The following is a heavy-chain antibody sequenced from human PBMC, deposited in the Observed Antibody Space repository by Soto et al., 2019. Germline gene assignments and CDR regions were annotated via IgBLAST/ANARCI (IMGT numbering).Heavy chain of an antibody. CDR3: AIAKSDDYDFWSGYYLGDNWFDP. CDR2: MNPNSGNT. Sequence: ASVKVSFKASGYTFTRYDINWLRQATGQGLEWMGWMNPNSGNTGYAQKFQGRVTMTRNTSISTAYMELSSLRSEDTAVYYCAIAKSDDYDFWSGYYLGDNWFDPWGQGTLVTVSS. D-gene: IGHD3-3*01. V-gene: IGHV1-8*01. J-gene: IGHJ5*02. CDR1: GYTFTRYD.